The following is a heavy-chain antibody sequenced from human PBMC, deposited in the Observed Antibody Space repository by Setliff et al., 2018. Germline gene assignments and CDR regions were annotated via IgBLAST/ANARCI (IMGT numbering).Heavy chain of an antibody. CDR1: GYTFTSYD. D-gene: IGHD3-3*01. CDR2: MNPNSGNT. V-gene: IGHV1-8*02. J-gene: IGHJ6*03. CDR3: ARDTFGRGLNYYYYYMDV. Sequence: GASVKVSCKASGYTFTSYDINWVRQATGQGLEWMGWMNPNSGNTGYAQKFQGRVTMTRNTSISTAYMGLSSLRSEDTAVYYCARDTFGRGLNYYYYYMDVWGKGTTVTVSS.